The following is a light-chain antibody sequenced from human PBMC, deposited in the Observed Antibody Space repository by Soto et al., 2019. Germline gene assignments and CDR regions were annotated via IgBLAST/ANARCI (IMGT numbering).Light chain of an antibody. J-gene: IGKJ3*01. V-gene: IGKV3-20*01. CDR2: ETS. Sequence: EIVLTQSPGTVSLSPGERATLSCRASERVSGSYLAWYQQKPGQAPRLFIYETSRRATGIPHRFSGSGSGTDFTLTISRLEPEDSAVYYSQHYRGSPSLFPFGPATKLDIK. CDR1: ERVSGSY. CDR3: QHYRGSPSLFP.